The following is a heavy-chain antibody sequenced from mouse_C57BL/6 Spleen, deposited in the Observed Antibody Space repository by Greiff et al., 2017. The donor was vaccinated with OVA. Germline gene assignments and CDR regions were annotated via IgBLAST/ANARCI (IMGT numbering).Heavy chain of an antibody. J-gene: IGHJ3*01. D-gene: IGHD1-1*01. CDR1: GYTFTSYW. V-gene: IGHV1-64*01. CDR2: IHPNSGST. Sequence: QVQLKQPGAELVKPGASVKLSCTASGYTFTSYWMHWVKQRPGQGLEWIGMIHPNSGSTNYNEKFKSKATLTVDKSSSTAYMKIKSLTTEDSAVYCGARLVEDDLLFDYGGQGKVVTVSA. CDR3: ARLVEDDLLFDY.